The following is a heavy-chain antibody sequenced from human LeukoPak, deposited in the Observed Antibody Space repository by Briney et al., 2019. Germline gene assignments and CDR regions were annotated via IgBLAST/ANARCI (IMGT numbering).Heavy chain of an antibody. CDR2: ISGSGGST. D-gene: IGHD1-26*01. J-gene: IGHJ4*02. Sequence: GGSLRLSCAASGFTFSSSALSWVRQGPGKGLEWVSGISGSGGSTYYADSVKGRFTISRDNSNNRLYLQMNSLRAEDTAVYYCAKDKGSGTYPPYWGQGTLVTVSS. CDR1: GFTFSSSA. CDR3: AKDKGSGTYPPY. V-gene: IGHV3-23*01.